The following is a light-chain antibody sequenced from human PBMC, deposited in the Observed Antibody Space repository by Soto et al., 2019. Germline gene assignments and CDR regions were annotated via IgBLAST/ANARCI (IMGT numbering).Light chain of an antibody. V-gene: IGKV3-15*01. CDR3: QQYDNWPPFT. Sequence: EIVMTQSPGTLSVSPGERVTLSCRASQSVSSKLAWYQQKPGQAPRLLIYGASTRATDISARFSGSGSGTDFTLTISSVQYEEFAVYYCQQYDNWPPFTFGQGTRLEIK. J-gene: IGKJ5*01. CDR1: QSVSSK. CDR2: GAS.